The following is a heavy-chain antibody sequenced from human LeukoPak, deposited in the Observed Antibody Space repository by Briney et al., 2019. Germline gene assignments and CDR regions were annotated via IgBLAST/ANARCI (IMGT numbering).Heavy chain of an antibody. J-gene: IGHJ2*01. V-gene: IGHV3-21*01. CDR2: ISSSSSYI. Sequence: GGSLRLSCAASGFTFSSYAMHWVRQAPGKGLEWVSSISSSSSYIYYADSVKGRFTISRDNAKNTLYVNMNSLNAADKDVSSCASAHGSGSSNNWYLDLWGHGTLVTVSS. CDR1: GFTFSSYA. CDR3: ASAHGSGSSNNWYLDL. D-gene: IGHD3-10*01.